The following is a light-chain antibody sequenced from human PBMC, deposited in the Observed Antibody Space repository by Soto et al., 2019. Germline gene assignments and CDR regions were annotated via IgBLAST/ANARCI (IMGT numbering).Light chain of an antibody. CDR2: DAS. CDR1: QTASSSH. J-gene: IGKJ2*01. Sequence: EIVLTQSPGALSLSPGERATLSCRASQTASSSHLAWYQQKPGQAPRLLIYDASSRATGISDRFSGNGSGTDFTLTISRLEPEDFAVYYCQQYGRSPYTFGQGTKVEIK. CDR3: QQYGRSPYT. V-gene: IGKV3-20*01.